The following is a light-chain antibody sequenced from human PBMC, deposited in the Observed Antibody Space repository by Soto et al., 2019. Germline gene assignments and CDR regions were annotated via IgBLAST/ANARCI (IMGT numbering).Light chain of an antibody. V-gene: IGLV2-14*01. CDR3: SSYTSSSTYV. Sequence: ALTQPASASGSPGQSITISCTGTSSDVGGYNYVSWYQQHPGKAPKLMIYDVSNRPSGVSNRFSGSKSGNTASLTISGLQAEDEADYYCSSYTSSSTYVFGTGTKVTVL. CDR2: DVS. CDR1: SSDVGGYNY. J-gene: IGLJ1*01.